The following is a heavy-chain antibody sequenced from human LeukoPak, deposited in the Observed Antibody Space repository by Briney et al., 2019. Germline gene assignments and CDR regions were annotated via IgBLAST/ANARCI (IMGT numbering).Heavy chain of an antibody. Sequence: SETLSLTCTVSGGSISSYYWSWIRQAPGKGLEWIGYIYYSESTNYNPSLKSRVTISVDTSKNQFSLKLSSVTAADTAVYYCARVIGSSWLFDYWGQGTLVTVSS. CDR2: IYYSEST. J-gene: IGHJ4*02. V-gene: IGHV4-59*01. CDR3: ARVIGSSWLFDY. CDR1: GGSISSYY. D-gene: IGHD6-13*01.